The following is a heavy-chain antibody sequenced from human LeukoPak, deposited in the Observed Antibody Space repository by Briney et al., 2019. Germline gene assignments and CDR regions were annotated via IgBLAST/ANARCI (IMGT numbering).Heavy chain of an antibody. CDR2: IYYSGST. Sequence: PSETLSLTCTVSGGSISSGGYYWSWIRQHPGKGLEWIGYIYYSGSTYYNPSLKSRVTISVDTSKNQFSLKLSSVTAADTAVHYCARGYCSSTSCYIDYWGQGTLVTVSS. D-gene: IGHD2-2*02. CDR1: GGSISSGGYY. J-gene: IGHJ4*02. V-gene: IGHV4-31*03. CDR3: ARGYCSSTSCYIDY.